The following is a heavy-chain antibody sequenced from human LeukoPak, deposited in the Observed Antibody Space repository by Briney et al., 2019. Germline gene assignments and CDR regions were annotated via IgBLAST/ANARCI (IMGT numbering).Heavy chain of an antibody. D-gene: IGHD2-8*01. J-gene: IGHJ5*02. CDR1: GFTFDDYA. V-gene: IGHV3-9*01. CDR3: AKDVGTRGFDP. CDR2: ISWNSGSI. Sequence: GRSLRLSCAASGFTFDDYAMHWVRQAPGKGLEWVSGISWNSGSIGYADSVKGRFTISRDNAKNSLYLQMNSLRAEDTALYYCAKDVGTRGFDPWGQGTLVTVSS.